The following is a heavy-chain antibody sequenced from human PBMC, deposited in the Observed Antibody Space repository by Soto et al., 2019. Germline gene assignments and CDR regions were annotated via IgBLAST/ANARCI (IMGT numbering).Heavy chain of an antibody. CDR1: GFTFSSYS. J-gene: IGHJ4*02. CDR3: ARGLYYYDSRGYWGY. V-gene: IGHV3-48*02. D-gene: IGHD3-22*01. Sequence: GGSLLLSCAASGFTFSSYSMNWVRKAPGKGLEWVSYISSSSSTIYYADSVKGRFTISRDNAKNSLYLQMNSLRDEDTAVYYCARGLYYYDSRGYWGYWGQGTLVTVSS. CDR2: ISSSSSTI.